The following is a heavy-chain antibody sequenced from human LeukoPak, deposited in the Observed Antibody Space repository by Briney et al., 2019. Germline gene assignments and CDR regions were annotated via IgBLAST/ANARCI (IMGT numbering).Heavy chain of an antibody. Sequence: SETLSLTCIVSGGSISSSGYYWGWIRQPPGKGLEWIGSIYYSGSTYYNPSLKSRVTISVDTSKNQFSLKLSSVTAADTAVYYCARTVTAIAPWYFDYWGQGTLVTVSS. V-gene: IGHV4-39*01. CDR2: IYYSGST. J-gene: IGHJ4*02. CDR1: GGSISSSGYY. CDR3: ARTVTAIAPWYFDY. D-gene: IGHD2-21*02.